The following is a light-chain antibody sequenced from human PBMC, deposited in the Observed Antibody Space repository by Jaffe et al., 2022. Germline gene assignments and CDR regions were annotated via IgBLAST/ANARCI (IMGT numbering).Light chain of an antibody. Sequence: QSALTQPASVSGSPGQSITISCTGTSSDVGSYNLVSWYQQHPGKAPKLMIYEVIKRPSGVSNRFSGSKSGNTASLTISGLQAEDEADYYCCSYARSSTLVFGGGTKLTVL. V-gene: IGLV2-23*02. J-gene: IGLJ2*01. CDR1: SSDVGSYNL. CDR2: EVI. CDR3: CSYARSSTLV.